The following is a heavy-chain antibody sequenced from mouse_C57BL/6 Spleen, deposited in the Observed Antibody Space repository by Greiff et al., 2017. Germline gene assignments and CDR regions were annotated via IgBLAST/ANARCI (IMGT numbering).Heavy chain of an antibody. J-gene: IGHJ3*01. CDR3: ATYYDSFAY. D-gene: IGHD2-4*01. V-gene: IGHV3-6*01. Sequence: EVKLQESGPGLVKPSQSLSLTCSVTGYSITSGYYWNWIRQFPGNKLEWMGYISYDGSNNYNPSLKNRISITRDTSKNQFFLKLNSVTTEDTATYYCATYYDSFAYWGQGTLVTVSA. CDR2: ISYDGSN. CDR1: GYSITSGYY.